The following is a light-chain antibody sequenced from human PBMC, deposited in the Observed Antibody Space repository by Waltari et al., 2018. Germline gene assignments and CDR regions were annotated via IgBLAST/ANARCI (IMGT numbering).Light chain of an antibody. CDR1: ESVGSA. Sequence: EIVMTQSPDALSVSPGESATLSCRASESVGSAVAWYQQRPGQPPRLLIYGASTRATGIPARFSGSGSGTEFTLTISSLQAEDVAVYYCQQYYSSPRTFGQGTKVEIK. V-gene: IGKV3-15*01. CDR3: QQYYSSPRT. CDR2: GAS. J-gene: IGKJ1*01.